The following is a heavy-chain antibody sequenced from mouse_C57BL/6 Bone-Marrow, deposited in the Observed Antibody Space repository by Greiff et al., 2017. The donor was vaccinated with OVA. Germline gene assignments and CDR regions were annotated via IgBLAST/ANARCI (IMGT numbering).Heavy chain of an antibody. CDR3: ARPDYYGYY. CDR1: GYTFTSYW. V-gene: IGHV1-50*01. J-gene: IGHJ4*01. D-gene: IGHD1-1*01. Sequence: QVQLQQPGAELVKPGASVKLSCKASGYTFTSYWMQWVKQRPGQGLEWIGEIDPSDSYTNYNQKFKGKATLTVDTSSSTAYMQLSSLTSEDSAVYYCARPDYYGYYWGQGTSVTVSA. CDR2: IDPSDSYT.